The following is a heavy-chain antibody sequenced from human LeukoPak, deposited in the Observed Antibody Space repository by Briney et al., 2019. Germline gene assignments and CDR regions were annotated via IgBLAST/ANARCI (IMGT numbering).Heavy chain of an antibody. CDR2: IYYSGST. J-gene: IGHJ6*03. CDR1: GGSIGSYY. D-gene: IGHD3-10*01. Sequence: PSETLSLTCTVSGGSIGSYYWSWIRQPPGKGLEWIGYIYYSGSTNYNPSLKSRVTISVDTSKNQFSLKLSSVTAADTAVYYCARSGSYYSAYYYMDVWGKGTTVTISS. V-gene: IGHV4-59*01. CDR3: ARSGSYYSAYYYMDV.